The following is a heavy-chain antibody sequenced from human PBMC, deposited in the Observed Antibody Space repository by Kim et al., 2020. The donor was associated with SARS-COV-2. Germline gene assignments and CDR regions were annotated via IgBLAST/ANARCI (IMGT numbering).Heavy chain of an antibody. D-gene: IGHD4-17*01. J-gene: IGHJ6*02. V-gene: IGHV5-51*01. CDR2: IYPGDSDT. Sequence: GESLKISCKGSGYSFTSYWIGCVRQMLGKGLEWMGIIYPGDSDTRYSPSFQGQVTISADKSISTAYLQWSSLKASDTAMYYCASTVPLTLGGYGMDVWGQGTTVTVSS. CDR1: GYSFTSYW. CDR3: ASTVPLTLGGYGMDV.